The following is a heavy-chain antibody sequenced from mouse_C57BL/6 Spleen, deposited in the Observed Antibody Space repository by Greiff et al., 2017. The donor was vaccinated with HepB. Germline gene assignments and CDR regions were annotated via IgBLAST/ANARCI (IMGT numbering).Heavy chain of an antibody. CDR2: ISSGSSTI. CDR1: GFTFSDYG. Sequence: VQLQQSGGGLVKPGGSLKLSCAASGFTFSDYGMHWVRQAPEKGLEWVAYISSGSSTIYYADTVKGRFTISRDNAKNTLFLQMTSRRSEDTAMYYCARDDNYYYAMDYWGQGTSVTVSS. D-gene: IGHD2-1*01. V-gene: IGHV5-17*01. J-gene: IGHJ4*01. CDR3: ARDDNYYYAMDY.